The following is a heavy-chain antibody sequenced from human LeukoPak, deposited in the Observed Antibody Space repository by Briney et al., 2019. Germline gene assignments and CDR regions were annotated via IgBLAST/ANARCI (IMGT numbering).Heavy chain of an antibody. CDR3: TRDRSGSYEGDFDY. V-gene: IGHV3-72*01. CDR2: IRDKGNSYTT. CDR1: GFTFSDHY. J-gene: IGHJ4*02. D-gene: IGHD1-26*01. Sequence: GGSLRLSCAASGFTFSDHYMDWVRQAPGKGLEWVGRIRDKGNSYTTEYAPSVKGRFTISRDDSKNSLYLQMNSLKTEDTAVYYCTRDRSGSYEGDFDYWGQGTLATVSS.